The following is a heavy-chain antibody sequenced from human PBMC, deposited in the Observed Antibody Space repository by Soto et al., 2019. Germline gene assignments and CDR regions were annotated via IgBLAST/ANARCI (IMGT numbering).Heavy chain of an antibody. J-gene: IGHJ4*02. CDR3: ASGIAAALDY. Sequence: QLLESGPGLVKPSETLSLTCTVSGGSISSSSYYWGWIRQPPGKGLEWIGSIYYSGRTYYSPSLKSRVTMSADTSNNRLSLKLSSVTAADTAVYYCASGIAAALDYWGQGTLVTVSS. D-gene: IGHD6-13*01. CDR1: GGSISSSSYY. CDR2: IYYSGRT. V-gene: IGHV4-39*01.